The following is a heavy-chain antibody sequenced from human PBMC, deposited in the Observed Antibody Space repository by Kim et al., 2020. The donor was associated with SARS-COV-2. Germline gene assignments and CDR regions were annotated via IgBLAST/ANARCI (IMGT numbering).Heavy chain of an antibody. CDR3: ARGGYSGGYYDPFDY. V-gene: IGHV3-48*02. Sequence: GGSLRLSCAASGFTFSIYSMNWVRQAPGKGLEWVSYISSSSSTIYYADSVKGRFTISRDNAKNSLYLQMNSLRDEDTAVYYCARGGYSGGYYDPFDYWGQGTLVTVSS. CDR2: ISSSSSTI. D-gene: IGHD1-26*01. J-gene: IGHJ4*02. CDR1: GFTFSIYS.